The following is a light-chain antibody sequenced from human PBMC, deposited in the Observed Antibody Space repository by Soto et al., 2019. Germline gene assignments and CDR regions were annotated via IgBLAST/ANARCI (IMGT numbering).Light chain of an antibody. CDR2: DAS. CDR1: QSISSC. J-gene: IGKJ1*01. Sequence: DIQLTQSPSTLSASVGDRVTITCRASQSISSCLAWYQQKPGKAPKLLIYDASSLESGVPSRFSGSGSGTEFTLTISSLQPDDFATYYCQQYKSYPWTFGQGTKVEIK. CDR3: QQYKSYPWT. V-gene: IGKV1-5*01.